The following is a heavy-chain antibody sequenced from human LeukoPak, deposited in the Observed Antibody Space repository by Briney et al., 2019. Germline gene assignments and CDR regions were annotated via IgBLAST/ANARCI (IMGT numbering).Heavy chain of an antibody. CDR3: ARWRAAAPTFYYYYGMDV. CDR2: IYYSGST. J-gene: IGHJ6*02. CDR1: GASISSYY. D-gene: IGHD6-13*01. V-gene: IGHV4-59*12. Sequence: SSETLSLTCTVSGASISSYYWSWIRQPPGKGLEWIGYIYYSGSTNYNPSLKSRVTISVDTSKNQFSLKLSSVTAADTAVYYCARWRAAAPTFYYYYGMDVWGQGTTVTVSS.